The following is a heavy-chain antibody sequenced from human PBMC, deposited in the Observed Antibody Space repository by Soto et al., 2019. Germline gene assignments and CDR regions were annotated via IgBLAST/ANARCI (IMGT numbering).Heavy chain of an antibody. CDR3: ARSSSPEYYYYYGMDV. Sequence: ESLKISCKGSGYSFTSYWISWVRQMPGKGLEWMGRIDPSDSYTNYSPSFQGHVTISADKSISTAYLQWSSLKASDTAMYYCARSSSPEYYYYYGMDVWGQGTTVTVSS. V-gene: IGHV5-10-1*01. CDR2: IDPSDSYT. D-gene: IGHD6-6*01. CDR1: GYSFTSYW. J-gene: IGHJ6*02.